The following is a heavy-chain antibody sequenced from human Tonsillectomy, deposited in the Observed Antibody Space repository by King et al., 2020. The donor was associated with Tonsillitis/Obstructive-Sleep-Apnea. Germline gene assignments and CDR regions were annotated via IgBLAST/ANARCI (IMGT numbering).Heavy chain of an antibody. CDR1: GFTFSNAW. CDR2: IKSKTYGGTT. V-gene: IGHV3-15*01. D-gene: IGHD5-24*01. Sequence: VQLVESGGGLVKPGGSLRLSCAASGFTFSNAWMSWVRQAPGKGLEWVGRIKSKTYGGTTDYAAPVKGRFTISREDSTNTLYLQMHSLKTEDTAVYYCTTDMVEMATITGWGQGTLVTVSS. CDR3: TTDMVEMATITG. J-gene: IGHJ4*02.